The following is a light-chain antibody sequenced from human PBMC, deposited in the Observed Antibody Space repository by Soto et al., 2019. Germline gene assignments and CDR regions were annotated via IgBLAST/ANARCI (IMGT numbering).Light chain of an antibody. J-gene: IGKJ1*01. CDR3: QQSYSTPRT. Sequence: QLLTSPSPLSAIVSHSFPITFRASQSISSSFNWYQQKPGKAPKLLIYAASSLQSGVPSRFSGSGSGTDFTLTISSLQPEDFATYYCQQSYSTPRTFGQGTKVDI. CDR2: AAS. CDR1: QSISSS. V-gene: IGKV1-39*01.